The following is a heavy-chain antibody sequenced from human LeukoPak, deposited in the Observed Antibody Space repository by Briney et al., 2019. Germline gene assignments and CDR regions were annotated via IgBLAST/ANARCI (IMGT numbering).Heavy chain of an antibody. D-gene: IGHD5-18*01. CDR3: ARIFIRNGYSSYFNC. Sequence: PSETLSLTCTVSGFSISSGHYWGWVRQPPGAGLEWIGSVYQSGTTYYNPSLKSRVTTSVDMSKNQFSLRLRPVTAADTAVYYCARIFIRNGYSSYFNCWGQGTLVTVSS. CDR1: GFSISSGHY. J-gene: IGHJ4*02. CDR2: VYQSGTT. V-gene: IGHV4-38-2*02.